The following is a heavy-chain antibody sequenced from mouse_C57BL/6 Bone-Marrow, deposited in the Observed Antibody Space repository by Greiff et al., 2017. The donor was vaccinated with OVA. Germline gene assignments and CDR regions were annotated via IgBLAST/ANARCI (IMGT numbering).Heavy chain of an antibody. J-gene: IGHJ3*01. D-gene: IGHD1-1*01. Sequence: EVKLQESGGDLVKPGGSLKLSCAASGFTFSSYGMSWVRQTPDKRLEWVATISSGGSYTYYPDSVKGRFTISRDNAKNTLYLQMSSLKSEDTAMYYCARIIYYYGSRDFAYWGQGTLVTVSA. V-gene: IGHV5-6*01. CDR1: GFTFSSYG. CDR3: ARIIYYYGSRDFAY. CDR2: ISSGGSYT.